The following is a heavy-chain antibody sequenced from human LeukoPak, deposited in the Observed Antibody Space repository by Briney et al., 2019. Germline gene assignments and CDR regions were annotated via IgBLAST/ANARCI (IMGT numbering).Heavy chain of an antibody. CDR2: IIPILGIA. Sequence: SVKVSCKASGGTFSSYAISWVRQAPGQGLEWMGRIIPILGIANYAQKFQGRVTITADKSTSTAYMELSSLRSEDTAVYYCARDHHDGYSYGYWGQGTLVTVSS. D-gene: IGHD5-18*01. CDR3: ARDHHDGYSYGY. CDR1: GGTFSSYA. V-gene: IGHV1-69*04. J-gene: IGHJ4*02.